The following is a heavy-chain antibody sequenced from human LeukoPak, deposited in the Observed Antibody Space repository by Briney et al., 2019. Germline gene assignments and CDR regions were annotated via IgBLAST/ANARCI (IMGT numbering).Heavy chain of an antibody. J-gene: IGHJ4*02. Sequence: PGGSLRLSCAASGFTFSSYAMSWVRQAPGRGLEWVSVIGPSGGDIIYADSVKGRFTISRDNSANTLYLQMNSLRAEDTAVYYCAKYCGGDCFRNFDSWGQGTLVTVSS. CDR3: AKYCGGDCFRNFDS. CDR1: GFTFSSYA. D-gene: IGHD2-21*02. V-gene: IGHV3-23*01. CDR2: IGPSGGDI.